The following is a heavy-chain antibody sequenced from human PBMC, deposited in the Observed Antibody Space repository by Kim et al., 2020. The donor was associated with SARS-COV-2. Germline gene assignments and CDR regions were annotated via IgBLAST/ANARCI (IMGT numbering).Heavy chain of an antibody. V-gene: IGHV3-11*01. J-gene: IGHJ4*01. D-gene: IGHD2-15*01. Sequence: GGSLRLSCAASGFSIRDYSMSWVRQAPGRGLEWVSYIFSSGTTIYYPDSVKGRFTVSRDNTKNSLYLQMNSLRADDTAVYYCAKTDPPTPTWGQGILVTVSS. CDR3: AKTDPPTPT. CDR2: IFSSGTTI. CDR1: GFSIRDYS.